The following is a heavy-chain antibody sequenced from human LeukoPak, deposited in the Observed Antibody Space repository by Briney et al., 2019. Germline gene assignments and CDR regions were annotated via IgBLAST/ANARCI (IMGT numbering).Heavy chain of an antibody. CDR1: GFTFSSYW. Sequence: PGGSLRLSCAASGFTFSSYWMSWVRQAPGKGLEWVSVIYSGGSTYYADSVKGRFTISRDNSKNTLYLQMNSLRAEDTAVYYCASHRGMGGIVVVPAALDYWGQGTLVTVSS. J-gene: IGHJ4*02. V-gene: IGHV3-66*04. D-gene: IGHD2-2*01. CDR2: IYSGGST. CDR3: ASHRGMGGIVVVPAALDY.